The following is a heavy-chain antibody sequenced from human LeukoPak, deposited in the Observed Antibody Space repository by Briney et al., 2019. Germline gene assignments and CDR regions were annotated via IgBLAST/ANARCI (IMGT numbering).Heavy chain of an antibody. CDR3: ARLFSTEGYFDY. V-gene: IGHV3-53*01. J-gene: IGHJ4*02. CDR1: GFTVSSNY. CDR2: IYSGGST. Sequence: PGGSLRLSCAASGFTVSSNYTSWVRQAPGKGLEWVSVIYSGGSTYYADSVKGRFTISRDNSKNTLYLQMNSLRAEDTAVYYCARLFSTEGYFDYWGQGTLVTVSS.